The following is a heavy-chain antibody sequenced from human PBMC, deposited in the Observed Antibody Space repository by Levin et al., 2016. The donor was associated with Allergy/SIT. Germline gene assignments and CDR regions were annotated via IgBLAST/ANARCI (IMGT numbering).Heavy chain of an antibody. CDR1: GGTFSSYA. D-gene: IGHD4-17*01. Sequence: SVKVSCKASGGTFSSYAISWVRQAPGQGLEWMGGIIPIFGTANYAQKFQGRVTITADESTSTAYMELSSLRSEDTAVYYCARAPNRLAGMTTVTTGWFDPWGQGTLVTVSS. CDR3: ARAPNRLAGMTTVTTGWFDP. CDR2: IIPIFGTA. V-gene: IGHV1-69*13. J-gene: IGHJ5*02.